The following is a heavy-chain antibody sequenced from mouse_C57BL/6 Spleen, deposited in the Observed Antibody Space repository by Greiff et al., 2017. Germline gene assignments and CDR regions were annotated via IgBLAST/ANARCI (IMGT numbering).Heavy chain of an antibody. CDR3: ARATGTNYYAMDY. CDR2: INPGSGGT. Sequence: LVESGAELVRPGTSVKVSCKASGYAFTNYLIEWVKQRPGQGLEWIGVINPGSGGTNYNEKFKGKATLTADKSSSTAYMQLSSLTSEDSAVYFCARATGTNYYAMDYWGQGTSVTVSS. V-gene: IGHV1-54*01. D-gene: IGHD4-1*02. CDR1: GYAFTNYL. J-gene: IGHJ4*01.